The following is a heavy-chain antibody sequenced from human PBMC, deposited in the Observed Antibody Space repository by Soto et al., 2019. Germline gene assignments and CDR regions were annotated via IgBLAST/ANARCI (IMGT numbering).Heavy chain of an antibody. CDR3: AKGMYSYGSESYYNVAY. V-gene: IGHV3-23*01. CDR1: GFTFSNFA. D-gene: IGHD3-10*01. CDR2: ISGSGSIT. J-gene: IGHJ4*02. Sequence: EVQLLESGGGLVQPGGSLRLSCAASGFTFSNFAISWVRHAPGKGLEWVSGISGSGSITYYADSLKGRFTISRDNSKNTLYLQMNSLRAEDTAVYYCAKGMYSYGSESYYNVAYWGQGTLVTVSS.